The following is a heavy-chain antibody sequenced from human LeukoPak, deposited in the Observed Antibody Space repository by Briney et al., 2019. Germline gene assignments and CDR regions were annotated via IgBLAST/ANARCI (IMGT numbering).Heavy chain of an antibody. D-gene: IGHD3-22*01. V-gene: IGHV1-8*01. J-gene: IGHJ4*02. CDR2: MDPNSGNT. CDR3: ARRADYYDSSAYYY. Sequence: ASVKVFCKASGYTFSSYDINWVRQATGQGPEWMGWMDPNSGNTGNAQKFQGRVTMTRNTSISTAYLELSSLRSEDTAVYFCARRADYYDSSAYYYWGQGTLVTVPS. CDR1: GYTFSSYD.